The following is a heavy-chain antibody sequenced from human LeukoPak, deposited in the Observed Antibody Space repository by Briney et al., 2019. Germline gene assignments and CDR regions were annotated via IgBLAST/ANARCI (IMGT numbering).Heavy chain of an antibody. D-gene: IGHD1-26*01. CDR2: IKRKIDGGTT. V-gene: IGHV3-15*01. CDR1: GSIFANAW. CDR3: TRPPGELENAFDI. Sequence: GGSLRLSCAVSGSIFANAWMSWVRQAPGKGLEWVGHIKRKIDGGTTDYAAPVKRRFSISRDDSKKTLYLQMNSLKTEDTAVYYCTRPPGELENAFDIWGQGTMVTVSS. J-gene: IGHJ3*02.